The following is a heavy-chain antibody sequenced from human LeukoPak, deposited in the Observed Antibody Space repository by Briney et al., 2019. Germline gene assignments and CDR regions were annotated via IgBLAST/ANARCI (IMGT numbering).Heavy chain of an antibody. Sequence: PGGSLRLSCEASGFTFSSFEVNWVRQAPGKGLEWVAVISYDGSNKYYADSVKGRFTISRDNSKNTLYLQMNSLRAEDTAVYYCAKEVGVRELGYYYYGMDVWGQGTTVTVSS. J-gene: IGHJ6*02. CDR3: AKEVGVRELGYYYYGMDV. V-gene: IGHV3-30*18. CDR2: ISYDGSNK. D-gene: IGHD3-10*01. CDR1: GFTFSSFE.